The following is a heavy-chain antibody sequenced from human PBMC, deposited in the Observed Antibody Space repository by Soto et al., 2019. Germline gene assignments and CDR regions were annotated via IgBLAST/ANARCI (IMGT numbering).Heavy chain of an antibody. CDR3: ARLRLLPPRYYGMDV. J-gene: IGHJ6*02. D-gene: IGHD2-2*01. CDR1: GGSISSSSYY. V-gene: IGHV4-39*01. Sequence: PSETLSLTCTVSGGSISSSSYYWGWIRQPPGKGLEWIGSIYYSGSTYYNPSLKSRVTISVDTSKNQFSLKLSSVTAADTAVYYCARLRLLPPRYYGMDVWGQGTTVTVSS. CDR2: IYYSGST.